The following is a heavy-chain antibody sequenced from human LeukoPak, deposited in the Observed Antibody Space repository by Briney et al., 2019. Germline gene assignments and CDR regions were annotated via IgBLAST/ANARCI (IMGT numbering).Heavy chain of an antibody. J-gene: IGHJ4*02. CDR2: IESDGSST. V-gene: IGHV3-74*01. Sequence: GGSLRLSCAASGFTFSNYWMHWVRHAPGKGLVWVSRIESDGSSTTYSDFVKGRFTISRDNAKKMLYLQMTSLTVEDTAVYYCARDQPVYWGQGSLVTVSS. CDR1: GFTFSNYW. CDR3: ARDQPVY.